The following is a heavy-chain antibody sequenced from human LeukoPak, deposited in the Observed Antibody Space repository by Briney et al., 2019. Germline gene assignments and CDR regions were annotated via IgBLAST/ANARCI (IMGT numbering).Heavy chain of an antibody. Sequence: GGSLRLSCAASGFTFSNAWMSWVRQAPGKGLEWVGRIKSKTDGGTTDYAAPVKGRFTISRDDSKNTLYLQMNSLKTEDTAVYYCPTDGGAYCTNGVCFLFDYWGQGTLVTVSS. J-gene: IGHJ4*02. CDR3: PTDGGAYCTNGVCFLFDY. CDR2: IKSKTDGGTT. V-gene: IGHV3-15*01. D-gene: IGHD2-8*01. CDR1: GFTFSNAW.